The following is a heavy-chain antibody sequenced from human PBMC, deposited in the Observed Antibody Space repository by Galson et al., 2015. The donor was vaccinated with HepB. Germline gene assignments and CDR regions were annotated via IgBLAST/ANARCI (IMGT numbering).Heavy chain of an antibody. Sequence: SLRLSCAASGFTFSNYAMSWVRQAPGKGLEWVSVISGSGGSTYYADSVKGRFTISRDNSKNTLYLQMNSLRADDTAVYYCARDRWGYGDFPSFDYWGQGTLVTVSS. V-gene: IGHV3-23*01. J-gene: IGHJ4*02. D-gene: IGHD4-17*01. CDR2: ISGSGGST. CDR3: ARDRWGYGDFPSFDY. CDR1: GFTFSNYA.